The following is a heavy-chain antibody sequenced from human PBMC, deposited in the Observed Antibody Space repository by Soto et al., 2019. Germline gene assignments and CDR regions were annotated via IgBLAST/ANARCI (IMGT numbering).Heavy chain of an antibody. V-gene: IGHV2-5*01. CDR3: AHHTITPATNWFDP. CDR2: IYWNDDK. CDR1: GFSLTTSGVG. Sequence: SGPTLVNPTQTLTLTCTFSGFSLTTSGVGLGWIRQPPGKALEWLALIYWNDDKRYSPSLRGRLTITKDTSKNQVVLAMTNMDPVDTATYYCAHHTITPATNWFDPWGLGTLVTVSS. D-gene: IGHD2-2*01. J-gene: IGHJ5*02.